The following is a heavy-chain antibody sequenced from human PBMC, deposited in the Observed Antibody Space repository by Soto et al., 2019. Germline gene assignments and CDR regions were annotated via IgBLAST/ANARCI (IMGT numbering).Heavy chain of an antibody. J-gene: IGHJ6*03. CDR3: ARSGSSGWYDPSYYYYYMDV. CDR2: IYYSGST. CDR1: GGSISSYY. Sequence: SETLSLTCTVSGGSISSYYWSWIRQPPGKGLEWIGYIYYSGSTNYNPSLKSRVTISVDTSKNQFSLKLSSVTAADTAVYYCARSGSSGWYDPSYYYYYMDVWGKGTTVTVSS. D-gene: IGHD6-19*01. V-gene: IGHV4-59*01.